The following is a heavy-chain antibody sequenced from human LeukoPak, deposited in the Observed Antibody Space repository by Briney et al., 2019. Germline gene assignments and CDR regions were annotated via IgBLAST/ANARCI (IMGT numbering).Heavy chain of an antibody. Sequence: PSETLSLTCTVSGGSISSSTYYWGWIRQPPGKGLEWVSAISGSGGSTYYADSVKGRFTISRDNSKNSLYLQMNSLRAEDTAVYYCAELGITMIGGVWGKGTTVTIPS. V-gene: IGHV3-23*01. CDR3: AELGITMIGGV. D-gene: IGHD3-10*02. CDR2: ISGSGGST. CDR1: GGSISSSTYY. J-gene: IGHJ6*04.